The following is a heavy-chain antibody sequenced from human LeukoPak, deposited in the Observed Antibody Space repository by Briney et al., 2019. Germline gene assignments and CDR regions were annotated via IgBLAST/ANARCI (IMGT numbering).Heavy chain of an antibody. J-gene: IGHJ4*02. CDR1: GYTFTSYG. D-gene: IGHD3-16*01. CDR2: VYPADSDT. CDR3: ARVYTTFDY. V-gene: IGHV5-51*01. Sequence: GESLKISCKGSGYTFTSYGIGWVRQMPGKGLEWMGIVYPADSDTRYSPSFQGQVTISADKSISTAYLQWSSLKASDTAMYYCARVYTTFDYWAQGTLVTVSS.